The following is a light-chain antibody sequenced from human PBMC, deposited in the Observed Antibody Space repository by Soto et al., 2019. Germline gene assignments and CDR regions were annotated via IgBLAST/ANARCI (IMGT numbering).Light chain of an antibody. J-gene: IGKJ1*01. Sequence: EIVLTQSPATLSLSPGERSTICCRSSQSVSNYLVWYQQKPGQAPRLLIYDASNRATGIPARFSGSGSGTDFTLTISRLEPEDFAVYYCQQYGSSRGTFGQGTKVDIK. CDR3: QQYGSSRGT. CDR2: DAS. CDR1: QSVSNY. V-gene: IGKV3-20*01.